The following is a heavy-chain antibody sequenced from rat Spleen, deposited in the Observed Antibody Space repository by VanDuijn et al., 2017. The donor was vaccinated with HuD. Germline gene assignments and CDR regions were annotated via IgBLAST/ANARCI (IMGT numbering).Heavy chain of an antibody. CDR2: INSAGST. D-gene: IGHD1-1*01. CDR1: GYSITSSLR. CDR3: ATSEGVHYYLPFAY. V-gene: IGHV3-3*01. Sequence: EVQLQESGPGLVKPSHSLSLTCSVTGYSITSSLRWNWIRKFPGNKLEWMGYINSAGSTVYNPSLKSRISITRDTSKNQFFLQVNSVSTEDTATYYCATSEGVHYYLPFAYWGQGTLVTVSS. J-gene: IGHJ3*01.